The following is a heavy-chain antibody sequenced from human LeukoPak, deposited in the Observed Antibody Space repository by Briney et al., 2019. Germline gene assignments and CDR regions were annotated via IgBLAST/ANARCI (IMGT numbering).Heavy chain of an antibody. J-gene: IGHJ4*02. CDR3: ARRHKNNRGLFDF. D-gene: IGHD1/OR15-1a*01. V-gene: IGHV4-39*01. CDR2: IYYSGST. CDR1: GGSVSSSTYF. Sequence: SETLSLTCTVSGGSVSSSTYFWGWIRQPPGKGLEWIGSIYYSGSTYYSPSLKGRVTISADTSKNQFSLKLNPVTAADTAVYYCARRHKNNRGLFDFWGQGTLVTVSS.